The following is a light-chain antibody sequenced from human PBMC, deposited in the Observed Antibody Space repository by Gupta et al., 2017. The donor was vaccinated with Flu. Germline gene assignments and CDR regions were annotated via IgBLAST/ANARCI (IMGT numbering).Light chain of an antibody. CDR3: GSYTRITAPYV. CDR1: STDVGGYNS. V-gene: IGLV2-14*01. CDR2: EVT. Sequence: QSALTQHASVSGSPGHSTTLPCPRTSTDVGGYNSVSWFQQHPGEVPNLLIYEVTPRPSGASGRFSATKSGNTASLTISGLQAEDEADYYCGSYTRITAPYVFGTGTKVTVL. J-gene: IGLJ1*01.